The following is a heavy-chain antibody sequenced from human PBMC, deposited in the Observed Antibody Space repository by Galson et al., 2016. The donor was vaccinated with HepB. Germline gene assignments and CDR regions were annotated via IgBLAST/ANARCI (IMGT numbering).Heavy chain of an antibody. D-gene: IGHD3-10*01. CDR1: GYTFTGYY. V-gene: IGHV1-2*02. Sequence: SVKVSCKASGYTFTGYYMHWVRQAPGQGLEWMGYINPNSGGADYAQKFQGRVTMTRDTSINTVYMELRRLRPDDTAVYCCAKVSGRGGVNWFDPWGQGTLVTVSS. CDR2: INPNSGGA. J-gene: IGHJ5*02. CDR3: AKVSGRGGVNWFDP.